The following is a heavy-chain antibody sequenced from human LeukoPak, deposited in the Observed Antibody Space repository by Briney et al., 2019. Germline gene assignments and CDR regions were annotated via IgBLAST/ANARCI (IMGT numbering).Heavy chain of an antibody. CDR1: GGSFSGYY. J-gene: IGHJ4*02. CDR3: AREAEYSSSEGKYYFDY. V-gene: IGHV4-34*01. Sequence: SETLPLTCAVYGGSFSGYYWSWIRQPPAKGREWIGEINHSGSTNYNPSIKRRVTISVDTSKNQFSLKLSSVPAADTAVYYCAREAEYSSSEGKYYFDYWGQGTLVTVSS. D-gene: IGHD6-6*01. CDR2: INHSGST.